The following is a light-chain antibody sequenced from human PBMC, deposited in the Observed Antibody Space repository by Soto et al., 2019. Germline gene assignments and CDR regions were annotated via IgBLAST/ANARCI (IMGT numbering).Light chain of an antibody. CDR3: SSYRSSSTPRV. CDR2: EVF. Sequence: QSALTQPASVSGSPGQSITISCTGTNSDVGGYNYVSWYQQHPGKAPKLLIYEVFNRPSGVSNRFSGSRSGNTASLTISGLQAEDDAYYYCSSYRSSSTPRVFGGGTQLTVL. CDR1: NSDVGGYNY. J-gene: IGLJ2*01. V-gene: IGLV2-14*01.